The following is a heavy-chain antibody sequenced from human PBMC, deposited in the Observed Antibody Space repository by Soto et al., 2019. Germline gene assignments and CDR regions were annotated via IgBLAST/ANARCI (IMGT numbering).Heavy chain of an antibody. V-gene: IGHV1-18*04. D-gene: IGHD2-2*01. Sequence: ASVKVSCKTSGYTFTSYGINWVRQAPGQGLEWMGWISPYNDNTDYAQNLQGRVTLTTDTSTTTAYLELRRLRSDDTAVYYCARDSRLTLIPPKSFDFWGQGTLVTVSX. CDR3: ARDSRLTLIPPKSFDF. CDR2: ISPYNDNT. J-gene: IGHJ4*02. CDR1: GYTFTSYG.